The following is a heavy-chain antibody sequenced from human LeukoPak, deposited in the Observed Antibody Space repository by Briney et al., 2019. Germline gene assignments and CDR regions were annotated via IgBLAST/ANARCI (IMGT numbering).Heavy chain of an antibody. CDR3: ASETYYYGSGSRYKGV. J-gene: IGHJ6*04. Sequence: SETLSLTCAVYGGSFSGFYWSWIRQPLGKALEWIGEINHSGSTNYNPSLKSRVTISVDTSKNQFSLKLSSVTAADTAVYYCASETYYYGSGSRYKGVWGKGTTVTVSS. D-gene: IGHD3-10*01. CDR1: GGSFSGFY. V-gene: IGHV4-34*01. CDR2: INHSGST.